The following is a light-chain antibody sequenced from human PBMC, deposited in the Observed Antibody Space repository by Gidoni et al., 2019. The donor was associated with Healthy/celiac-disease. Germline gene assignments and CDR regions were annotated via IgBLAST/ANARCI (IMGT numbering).Light chain of an antibody. V-gene: IGKV3-11*01. CDR1: QSVGSY. Sequence: DIELTQSPATLSLSLGERATIPCSASQSVGSYLAWNQPKPGQAPRLLNNDASNRDTGIQAGFGDSGSGTNFTLTNGDRRPENLELYNCQQRRNSPQLTFGGGTRVEIK. J-gene: IGKJ4*01. CDR3: QQRRNSPQLT. CDR2: DAS.